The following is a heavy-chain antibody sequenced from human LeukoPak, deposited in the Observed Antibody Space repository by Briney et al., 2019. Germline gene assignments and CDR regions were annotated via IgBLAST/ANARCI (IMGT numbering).Heavy chain of an antibody. CDR3: ARALRGAAAGNYYFDS. CDR2: INHSGST. J-gene: IGHJ4*02. Sequence: SETLSLTCAVYGGSLSGYYWSWIRQPPGKGLEWIGEINHSGSTNYNPSLKSRVTISVDTSKNRFSLKLSSVTAADTAVYYCARALRGAAAGNYYFDSWGQGTLVTVSS. CDR1: GGSLSGYY. D-gene: IGHD6-13*01. V-gene: IGHV4-34*01.